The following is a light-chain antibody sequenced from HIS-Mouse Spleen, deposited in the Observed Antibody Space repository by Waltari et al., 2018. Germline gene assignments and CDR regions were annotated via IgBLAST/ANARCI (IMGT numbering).Light chain of an antibody. CDR1: SPNIGAGID. J-gene: IGLJ3*02. V-gene: IGLV1-40*01. CDR3: QSYDSSLSGSRV. CDR2: GNS. Sequence: QSVLTQPPSVSGAPGQRVTISCTGSSPNIGAGIDVHWSQQLPGTAPKLLIYGNSNRPSGVPDRFSGSKSGTSASLAITGLQAEDEADYYCQSYDSSLSGSRVFGGGTKLTVL.